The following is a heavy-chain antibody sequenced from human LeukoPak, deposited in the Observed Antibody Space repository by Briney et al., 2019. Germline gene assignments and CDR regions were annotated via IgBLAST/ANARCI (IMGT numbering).Heavy chain of an antibody. V-gene: IGHV4-4*07. CDR1: GGSISSYY. Sequence: SETLSLTCTVSGGSISSYYWSWIRQPAGKGLEWIGRIYTSGSTNYNPSLKSRVTMSVDTSKNQLSLKLSSVTAADTAVYYCAREVGDSGSYYDFDYWGQGTLVTVSS. CDR2: IYTSGST. D-gene: IGHD1-26*01. J-gene: IGHJ4*02. CDR3: AREVGDSGSYYDFDY.